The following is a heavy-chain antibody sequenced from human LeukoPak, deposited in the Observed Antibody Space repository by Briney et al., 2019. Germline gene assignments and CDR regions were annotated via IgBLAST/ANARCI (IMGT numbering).Heavy chain of an antibody. V-gene: IGHV4-4*09. CDR1: GGSISSYY. CDR2: IYTSGST. D-gene: IGHD2-2*01. CDR3: ARSYGCSSTSCYGSYYYYYTDV. Sequence: SETLSLTCTVSGGSISSYYWSWIRQPPGKGLEWIGYIYTSGSTNYNPSLKSRVTISVDTSKNQFSLKLSSVAAADTAVYYCARSYGCSSTSCYGSYYYYYTDVWGKGTTVTVSS. J-gene: IGHJ6*03.